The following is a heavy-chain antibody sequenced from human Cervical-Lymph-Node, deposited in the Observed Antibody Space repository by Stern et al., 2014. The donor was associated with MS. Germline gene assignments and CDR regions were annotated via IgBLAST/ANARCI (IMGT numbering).Heavy chain of an antibody. Sequence: VQLQESGPGLVKPSETLSLTCTVSGGSISSSSYYWGWIRQPPGKGLEWVGSIYYSGSTYYHPSLNSRVTLSVDTSKNPFSPKLTSVTAADTAVYYCARHPPYSSSPNWFDPWGQGTLVTVSS. CDR1: GGSISSSSYY. D-gene: IGHD6-6*01. J-gene: IGHJ5*02. V-gene: IGHV4-39*01. CDR2: IYYSGST. CDR3: ARHPPYSSSPNWFDP.